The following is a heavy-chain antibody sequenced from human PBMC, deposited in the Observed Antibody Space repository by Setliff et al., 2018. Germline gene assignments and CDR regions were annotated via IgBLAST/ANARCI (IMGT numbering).Heavy chain of an antibody. J-gene: IGHJ5*02. CDR3: ERLVRHCTRISCQRTSEADL. CDR2: FIPILGAT. Sequence: SVKVSCKSSGGTFSSSGITWVRQAPGQGLQWLGRFIPILGATNYAQKFQDRLSMTTDTSTSTAYMELRSLRADDTAVYYCERLVRHCTRISCQRTSEADLWGQGTQVTVSS. CDR1: GGTFSSSG. D-gene: IGHD2-15*01. V-gene: IGHV1-69*05.